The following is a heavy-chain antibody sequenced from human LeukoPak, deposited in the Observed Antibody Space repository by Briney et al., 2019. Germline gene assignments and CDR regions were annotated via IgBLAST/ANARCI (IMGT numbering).Heavy chain of an antibody. V-gene: IGHV1-46*01. Sequence: ASVKVSCKASGYTFTSYYMHWVRQAPGQGLEWMGIINPSGGNTNYAQKFQGRVTMARDMSTSTVYMELSSLRSEDTAVYYCARERSSGYNDAFDIWGQGTMVTVPS. CDR2: INPSGGNT. CDR1: GYTFTSYY. CDR3: ARERSSGYNDAFDI. D-gene: IGHD3-22*01. J-gene: IGHJ3*02.